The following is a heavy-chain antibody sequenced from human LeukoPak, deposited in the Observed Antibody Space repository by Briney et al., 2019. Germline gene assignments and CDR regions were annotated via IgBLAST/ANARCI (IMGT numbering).Heavy chain of an antibody. Sequence: GASVKVSCKAPGYTFTGYYMHWVRQAPGQGLEWMGWINPNSGGTNYAQKFQGRVTMTRDTSISTAYMELSRLRSDDTAVYYCARDSGGGYYYDSSGYYAEYFRHWGQGTLVTVSS. D-gene: IGHD3-22*01. CDR3: ARDSGGGYYYDSSGYYAEYFRH. V-gene: IGHV1-2*02. CDR1: GYTFTGYY. CDR2: INPNSGGT. J-gene: IGHJ1*01.